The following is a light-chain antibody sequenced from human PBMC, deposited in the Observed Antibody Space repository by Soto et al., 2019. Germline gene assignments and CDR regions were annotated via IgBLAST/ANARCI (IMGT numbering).Light chain of an antibody. CDR2: GAS. Sequence: DIQMTQSPSSLSASVGDRVTITCRASQGIRNDLGWYQQKPGKAPKRLIDGASSLQSGVPSRFSGSGSETEFTLTISSLQPEDVATYYCQQRSNWITFGQGTRLEIK. J-gene: IGKJ5*01. CDR1: QGIRND. CDR3: QQRSNWIT. V-gene: IGKV1-17*01.